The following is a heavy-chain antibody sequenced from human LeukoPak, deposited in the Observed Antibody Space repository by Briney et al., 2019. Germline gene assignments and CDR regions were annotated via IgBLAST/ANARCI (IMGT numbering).Heavy chain of an antibody. CDR2: ISVNGSTT. Sequence: QTGGSLRFSCAASGLTFSSYAMTWVRQAPGKGLEWVSSISVNGSTTYYADSVKGRFTISRDSSKNTLYLQMNSLRAEDTAVYYCVKGGGNVRRYFEYWGQGTLVTVSS. CDR1: GLTFSSYA. CDR3: VKGGGNVRRYFEY. D-gene: IGHD4-23*01. J-gene: IGHJ4*02. V-gene: IGHV3-23*01.